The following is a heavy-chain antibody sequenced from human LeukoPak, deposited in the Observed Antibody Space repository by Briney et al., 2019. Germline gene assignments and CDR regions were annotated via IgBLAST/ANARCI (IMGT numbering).Heavy chain of an antibody. CDR1: GESFDGFY. J-gene: IGHJ5*02. D-gene: IGHD3-9*01. V-gene: IGHV4-34*01. CDR2: INYSGMS. CDR3: AIRLATSRLATATTWFDP. Sequence: PSETLSLTCAVYGESFDGFYWNWIRQPPGKGLEWIGEINYSGMSDYNPALKSQVAISADSSKRQFSLDLTSVTAADTAVYYCAIRLATSRLATATTWFDPWGQGTLVSVSS.